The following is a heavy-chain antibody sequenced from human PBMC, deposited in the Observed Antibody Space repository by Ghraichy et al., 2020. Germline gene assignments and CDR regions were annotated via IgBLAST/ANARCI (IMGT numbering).Heavy chain of an antibody. D-gene: IGHD3-3*01. V-gene: IGHV3-33*01. CDR3: ARDKPGRLLHYDFWSGHGFGPLGY. Sequence: GESLNISCAASGFTFSSYGMHWVRQAPGKGLEWVAVIWYDGSNKYYADSVKGRFTISRDNSKNTLYLQMNSLRAEDTAVYYCARDKPGRLLHYDFWSGHGFGPLGYWGQGTLVTVSS. CDR1: GFTFSSYG. J-gene: IGHJ4*02. CDR2: IWYDGSNK.